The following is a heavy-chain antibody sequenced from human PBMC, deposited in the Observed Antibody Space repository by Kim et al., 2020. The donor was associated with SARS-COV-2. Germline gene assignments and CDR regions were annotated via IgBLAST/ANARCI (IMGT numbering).Heavy chain of an antibody. V-gene: IGHV3-30*18. CDR3: AKRRARGQWLVRHDAEYFQH. Sequence: GGSLRLSCAASGFTFSSYGMHWVRQAPGKGLEWVAVISYDGSNKYYADSVKGRFTISRDNSKNTLYLQMNSLRAEDTAVYYFAKRRARGQWLVRHDAEYFQHWGQGTLVTVSS. CDR2: ISYDGSNK. D-gene: IGHD6-19*01. J-gene: IGHJ1*01. CDR1: GFTFSSYG.